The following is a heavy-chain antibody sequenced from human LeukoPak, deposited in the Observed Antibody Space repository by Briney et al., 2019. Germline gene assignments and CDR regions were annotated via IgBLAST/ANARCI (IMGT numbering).Heavy chain of an antibody. V-gene: IGHV3-53*01. CDR1: GFTVSSNY. CDR2: IYSGGST. Sequence: GGSLRLSCAASGFTVSSNYMSWVRQAPGKGLEWVSVIYSGGSTYYADSVKGRFTISRDNSKNTLYLQMNSLRAEDTAVCYCARGQVYNWNYEGYFDYWGQGTLVTVSS. J-gene: IGHJ4*02. D-gene: IGHD1-7*01. CDR3: ARGQVYNWNYEGYFDY.